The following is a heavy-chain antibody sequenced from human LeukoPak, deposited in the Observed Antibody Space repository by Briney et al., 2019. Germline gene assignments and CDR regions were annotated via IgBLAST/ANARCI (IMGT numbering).Heavy chain of an antibody. J-gene: IGHJ4*02. V-gene: IGHV4-34*01. CDR1: GGSFSGYY. CDR2: INHSGST. CDR3: AVRPWAAAMFLGDY. D-gene: IGHD6-13*01. Sequence: SETLSLTCAVYGGSFSGYYWSWIRQPPGKGLEWIGEINHSGSTNYNPSLKSQVTISVDTSKNQFSLKLSSVTAADTAVYYCAVRPWAAAMFLGDYWGQGTLVTVSS.